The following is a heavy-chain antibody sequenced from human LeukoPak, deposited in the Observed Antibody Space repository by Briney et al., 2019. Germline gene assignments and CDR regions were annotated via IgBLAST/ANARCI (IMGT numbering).Heavy chain of an antibody. CDR3: ARELLITRTWFDP. V-gene: IGHV1-69*04. CDR1: GGTFSSYA. J-gene: IGHJ5*02. CDR2: IIPILGIA. D-gene: IGHD3-22*01. Sequence: GASVKVSCKASGGTFSSYAISWVRQAPGQGLEWMGRIIPILGIANYAQKFQGRVTITADKSTSTAYMELSSLRSEDTAVYYCARELLITRTWFDPWGQGTLVTVSS.